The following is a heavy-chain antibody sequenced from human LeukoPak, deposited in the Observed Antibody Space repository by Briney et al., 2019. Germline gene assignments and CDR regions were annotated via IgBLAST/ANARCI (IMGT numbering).Heavy chain of an antibody. CDR2: MNPNSGNT. CDR1: GYTFTSYD. D-gene: IGHD4-11*01. Sequence: GASVKVSCKASGYTFTSYDINWVRQATGQGLEWMGWMNPNSGNTGYAQKFQGRVTITADESTSTAYMELSSLRSEDTAVYYCARATAYSSWFDPWGQGTLVTVPS. CDR3: ARATAYSSWFDP. V-gene: IGHV1-8*01. J-gene: IGHJ5*02.